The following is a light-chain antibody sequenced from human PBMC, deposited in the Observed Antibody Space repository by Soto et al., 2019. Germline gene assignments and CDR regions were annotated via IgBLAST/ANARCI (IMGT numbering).Light chain of an antibody. CDR1: SSDVGGYNY. CDR3: SSYTSSSPYV. CDR2: DVS. Sequence: QSARAQPASGSGSPGQSITISCTGTSSDVGGYNYVSWYQQHPGKAPKLMIYDVSNRPSGVSNRFSGSKSGNTASLTISGLQAEDEADYYCSSYTSSSPYVFGTGTKVTVL. J-gene: IGLJ1*01. V-gene: IGLV2-14*01.